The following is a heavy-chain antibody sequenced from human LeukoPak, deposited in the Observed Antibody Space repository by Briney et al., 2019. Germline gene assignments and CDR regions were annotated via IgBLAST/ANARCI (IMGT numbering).Heavy chain of an antibody. CDR1: GFTFETYH. CDR2: ITSGGGVI. J-gene: IGHJ4*02. CDR3: ARKRLADLGDDTSFGGTPFDS. D-gene: IGHD3-16*01. V-gene: IGHV3-48*03. Sequence: GRSLRPSCVASGFTFETYHMNWVRQAPGKGLEWLSGITSGGGVIYYADSVKGRFTISRDDATNSVFLQMSGLTVADTAVYYCARKRLADLGDDTSFGGTPFDSWGQGTLVIVSS.